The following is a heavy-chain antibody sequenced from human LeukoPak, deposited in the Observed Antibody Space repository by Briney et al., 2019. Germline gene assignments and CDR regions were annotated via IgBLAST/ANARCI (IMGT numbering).Heavy chain of an antibody. V-gene: IGHV3-23*01. CDR2: ISGGGVTT. CDR1: GFTSIAYA. J-gene: IGHJ2*01. Sequence: PGGSLRLSCVGSGFTSIAYALTWARQAPGKGLEWVSGISGGGVTTYYADSVKGRFTISRDNSKNTLYLQMNSLRAEDTAVYYCAKDRTKVATKNWYFDLWGRGTLVTVSS. D-gene: IGHD5-12*01. CDR3: AKDRTKVATKNWYFDL.